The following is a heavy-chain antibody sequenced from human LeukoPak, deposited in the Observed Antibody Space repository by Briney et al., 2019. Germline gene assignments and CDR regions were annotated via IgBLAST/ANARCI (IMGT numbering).Heavy chain of an antibody. V-gene: IGHV3-23*01. CDR1: GFTFSSYA. CDR2: ISGSGGST. Sequence: GGSLRLSCAASGFTFSSYAMSWVRQAPGKGLEWVSAISGSGGSTYYADSVKGRFTISKDNSKNTLYLQMNSLRAEDTAVYYCAKDPHPVVADTRFDYWGQGTLVTVSS. J-gene: IGHJ4*02. D-gene: IGHD2-15*01. CDR3: AKDPHPVVADTRFDY.